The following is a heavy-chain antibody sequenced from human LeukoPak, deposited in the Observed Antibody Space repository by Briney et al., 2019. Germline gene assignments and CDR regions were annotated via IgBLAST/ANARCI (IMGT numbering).Heavy chain of an antibody. CDR2: IKTDGSIT. V-gene: IGHV3-74*01. J-gene: IGHJ4*02. D-gene: IGHD1-14*01. Sequence: GGSLRLSCAASGFTFSSYWMCWVRQDPGKGLAWVSCIKTDGSITAYAGSVKGRFTISRDNAKNTLYLQMNSLRADDTAVYYCARAGGMGYYSDYWGQGTLVTVSS. CDR1: GFTFSSYW. CDR3: ARAGGMGYYSDY.